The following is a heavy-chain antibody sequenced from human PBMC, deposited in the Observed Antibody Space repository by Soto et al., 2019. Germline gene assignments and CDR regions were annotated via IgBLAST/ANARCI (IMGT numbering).Heavy chain of an antibody. J-gene: IGHJ6*02. CDR3: ARDLLIGLVAGPGYGVDV. V-gene: IGHV4-4*07. Sequence: QLQLQESGPGLVNPSETLSLVCTVSGGSITGYYWSWLRQSAGQGLAWIRRIDSNGNASSNPSLRSRVTMSVDMSKNQSSLKLSSVTAADTAVYYCARDLLIGLVAGPGYGVDVWGQGTRVTVSS. CDR1: GGSITGYY. CDR2: IDSNGNA. D-gene: IGHD6-19*01.